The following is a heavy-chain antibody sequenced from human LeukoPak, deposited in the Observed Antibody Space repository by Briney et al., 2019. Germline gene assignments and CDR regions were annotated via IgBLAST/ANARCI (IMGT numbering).Heavy chain of an antibody. CDR3: VGGIGWQPDY. CDR2: ISWNSGSI. Sequence: PGGSLRLSCAASGFTFDDYAMHWVRQAPGKGLEWVSGISWNSGSIGYADSVKGRFTISRDNAKNSLYLQMNSLRAEDTAVYYCVGGIGWQPDYWGQGTLVTVSS. J-gene: IGHJ4*02. D-gene: IGHD6-19*01. V-gene: IGHV3-9*01. CDR1: GFTFDDYA.